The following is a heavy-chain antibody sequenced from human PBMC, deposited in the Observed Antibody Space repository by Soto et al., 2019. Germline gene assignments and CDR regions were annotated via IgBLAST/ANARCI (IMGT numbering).Heavy chain of an antibody. Sequence: ESGGGVVRPGRSLRLSCAASGFNFNNYAMHWVRQAPGKGLEWVAVVSFDGTNTYYADSVKGRFTISRDSSNNTVSLQMNGLTSEDTAAYYCAKAGWGCDYYYGLDVWGQGTTVTVSS. V-gene: IGHV3-30*18. D-gene: IGHD2-21*01. CDR1: GFNFNNYA. CDR3: AKAGWGCDYYYGLDV. CDR2: VSFDGTNT. J-gene: IGHJ6*02.